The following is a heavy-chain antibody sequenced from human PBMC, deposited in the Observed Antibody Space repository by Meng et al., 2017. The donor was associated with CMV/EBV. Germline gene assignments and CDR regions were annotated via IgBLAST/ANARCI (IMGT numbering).Heavy chain of an antibody. D-gene: IGHD2-21*02. CDR2: ISAGTGKT. CDR1: GYSFSNYA. V-gene: IGHV1-3*01. J-gene: IGHJ4*02. CDR3: ASTNCGGDCYYDF. Sequence: KASGYSFSNYAVHWVRQAPGQRPEWMGWISAGTGKTECSQKFQGRVTITRDTSASTAYMELSSLRSEDTALYYCASTNCGGDCYYDFWGRGTLVTVSS.